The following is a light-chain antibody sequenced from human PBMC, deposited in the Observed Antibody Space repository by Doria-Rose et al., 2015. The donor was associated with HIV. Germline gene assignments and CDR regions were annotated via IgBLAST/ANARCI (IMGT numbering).Light chain of an antibody. V-gene: IGKV3-20*01. Sequence: TQSPGTLSLSPGERATLSCRASQRVKSSYLAWYQQKPGQAPRLLIYAASTRATGIPDRVSGSVPGTDFTLTISRLEPEDVAVYYCHQYGTSWTFGQGTKVEI. J-gene: IGKJ1*01. CDR3: HQYGTSWT. CDR2: AAS. CDR1: QRVKSSY.